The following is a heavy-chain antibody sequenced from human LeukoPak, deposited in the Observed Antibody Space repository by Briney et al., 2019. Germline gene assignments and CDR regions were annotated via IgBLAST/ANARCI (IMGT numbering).Heavy chain of an antibody. J-gene: IGHJ3*02. CDR1: GFTFSSYG. Sequence: PGRSLRLSCAASGFTFSSYGMHWVRQAPGKGLEWVAVIWYDGSNKYYADSVKGRFTISRDNSKNTLYLQMNSLRAEDTAVYYCAREGVRDAFGIWGQGTMVTVSS. D-gene: IGHD2-8*01. V-gene: IGHV3-33*01. CDR2: IWYDGSNK. CDR3: AREGVRDAFGI.